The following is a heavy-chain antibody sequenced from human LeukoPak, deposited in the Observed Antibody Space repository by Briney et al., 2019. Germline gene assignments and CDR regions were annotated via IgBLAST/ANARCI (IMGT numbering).Heavy chain of an antibody. V-gene: IGHV1-18*01. Sequence: ASVKVSCKASGYSFTNYGITWVRQAPGQGLEWLGWISAYDGSTNYAQKFRGRVTMTTDTSTGTVFMDLSSLRSEDTAMYYCARAPRNSSTMLDYWGQGTLVTVSS. CDR2: ISAYDGST. J-gene: IGHJ4*02. CDR1: GYSFTNYG. CDR3: ARAPRNSSTMLDY. D-gene: IGHD6-13*01.